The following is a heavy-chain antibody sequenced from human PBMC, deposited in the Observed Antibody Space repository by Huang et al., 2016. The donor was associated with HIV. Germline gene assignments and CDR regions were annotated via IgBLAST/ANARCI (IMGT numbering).Heavy chain of an antibody. CDR3: ASQHIGAAATWF. Sequence: QLQLQESGPGQVKPSETLSLTCTVSGDFISSTNYYWGWIRQSPGKGLEWVGSGYQSGSTNYIPSLKSRVTLSVDTSRNQFSLRWNSVTAADTAVYYCASQHIGAAATWFWGRGTQVAVSS. J-gene: IGHJ4*02. CDR2: GYQSGST. CDR1: GDFISSTNYY. V-gene: IGHV4-39*01. D-gene: IGHD6-13*01.